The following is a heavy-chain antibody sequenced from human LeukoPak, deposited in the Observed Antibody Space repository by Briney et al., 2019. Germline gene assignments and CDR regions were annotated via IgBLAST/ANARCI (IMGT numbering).Heavy chain of an antibody. V-gene: IGHV3-23*01. J-gene: IGHJ4*02. CDR1: GFTFSSYA. CDR3: ARALNYYDSSGYPAEDY. Sequence: GGSLRLSCAASGFTFSSYAMSWVRQAPGKGLEWVSAISGSGGSTYYADSVKGRFTISRDNSKNTLYLQMNSLRAEDTAVYYCARALNYYDSSGYPAEDYWSQGTLVTVSS. CDR2: ISGSGGST. D-gene: IGHD3-22*01.